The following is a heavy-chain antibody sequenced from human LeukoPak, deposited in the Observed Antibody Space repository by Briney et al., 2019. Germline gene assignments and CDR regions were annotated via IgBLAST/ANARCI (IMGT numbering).Heavy chain of an antibody. V-gene: IGHV4-39*01. Sequence: SETLSLTCTASGGSISTTSYYWGWIRQPPGKGLEWIGTIYYSGSSYYNPSLKSRVTIYVDTSKNQFSLKMSSVTAESTAVYDSDRHSYYYDTSGYVKRDDFDCWGQGTLVTVSS. CDR2: IYYSGSS. J-gene: IGHJ4*02. D-gene: IGHD3-22*01. CDR3: DRHSYYYDTSGYVKRDDFDC. CDR1: GGSISTTSYY.